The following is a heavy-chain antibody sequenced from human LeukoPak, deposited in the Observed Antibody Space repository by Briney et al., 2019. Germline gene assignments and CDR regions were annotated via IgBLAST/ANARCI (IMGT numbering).Heavy chain of an antibody. CDR2: ISYDGSNK. V-gene: IGHV3-30*04. D-gene: IGHD2-8*02. Sequence: GGSLRLSCVASGFTFSNYAMHWVRQAPGKGLEWVAVISYDGSNKYYAASVKGRFTISRDNSNDTLYLQMTSLRVEDTAIYLCAEVLRGTGLDGFDIWGQGTMVTVSS. J-gene: IGHJ3*02. CDR3: AEVLRGTGLDGFDI. CDR1: GFTFSNYA.